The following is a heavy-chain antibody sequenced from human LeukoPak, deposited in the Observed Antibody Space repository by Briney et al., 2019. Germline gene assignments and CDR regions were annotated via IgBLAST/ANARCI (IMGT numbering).Heavy chain of an antibody. V-gene: IGHV4-39*01. J-gene: IGHJ4*02. Sequence: SETLSLNCTVSGDSVSSSSYYWGWIRQPPGKGLEWIGSIYYTESIYYNPSLKSRVTISVDTSNNQLSLQLSSVTAADLAVYYCAASYGSGSYWDYWGQGTLVTVSS. CDR1: GDSVSSSSYY. D-gene: IGHD3-10*01. CDR3: AASYGSGSYWDY. CDR2: IYYTESI.